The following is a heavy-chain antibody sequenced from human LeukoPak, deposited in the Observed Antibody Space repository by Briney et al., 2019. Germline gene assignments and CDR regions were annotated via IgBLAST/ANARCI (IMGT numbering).Heavy chain of an antibody. CDR1: GFTFSSYW. CDR3: AKGVGWLRLLPAYFDY. D-gene: IGHD5-12*01. J-gene: IGHJ4*02. Sequence: PGGSLRLSCAASGFTFSSYWMSWVRQAPGKGLEWVANIKQDGSEKYYVDSVKGRFTISRDNAKNSLYLQMNSLRAEDTAVYYCAKGVGWLRLLPAYFDYWGQGTLVTVSS. CDR2: IKQDGSEK. V-gene: IGHV3-7*03.